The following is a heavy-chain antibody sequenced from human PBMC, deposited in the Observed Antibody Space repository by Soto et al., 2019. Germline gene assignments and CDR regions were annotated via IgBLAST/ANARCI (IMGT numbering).Heavy chain of an antibody. V-gene: IGHV1-69*02. Sequence: QVQLVQSGAEVKKPGSSLKVSCKASGGTFSSYTISWVRQAPGQGLEWMGRIIPILGIANYAQKFQGRVTITADKSTSTAHIELSSLRSEDTAVYYCARVLEGITMVRGVISWGQGTLVTVSS. CDR3: ARVLEGITMVRGVIS. CDR1: GGTFSSYT. J-gene: IGHJ5*02. CDR2: IIPILGIA. D-gene: IGHD3-10*01.